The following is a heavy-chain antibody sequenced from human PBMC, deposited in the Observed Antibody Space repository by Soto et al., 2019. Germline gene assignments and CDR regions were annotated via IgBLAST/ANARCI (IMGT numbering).Heavy chain of an antibody. Sequence: EVQLVESGGGLVQPGGSLRLSCVASGFTFRTYWMSWVRQAPGKGLEWVANIKQDGSEKYYVDSVKGRFTISRDNAKNSLYLQMNSLRAEDTAVYYCAREGESYSPFDYWGQGTLVTVSS. CDR3: AREGESYSPFDY. D-gene: IGHD1-26*01. CDR1: GFTFRTYW. J-gene: IGHJ4*02. V-gene: IGHV3-7*01. CDR2: IKQDGSEK.